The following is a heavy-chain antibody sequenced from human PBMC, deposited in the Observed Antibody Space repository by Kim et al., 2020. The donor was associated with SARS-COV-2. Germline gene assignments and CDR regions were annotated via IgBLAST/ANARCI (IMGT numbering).Heavy chain of an antibody. CDR1: GGSFSGYY. CDR2: INHSGST. D-gene: IGHD6-19*01. V-gene: IGHV4-34*01. CDR3: ARGTRQWLSRHYYYYMDV. Sequence: SETLCLTCAVYGGSFSGYYWSWIRQPPGKGLEWIGEINHSGSTNYNPSLKSRVTISVDTSKNQFSLKLSSVTAADTAVYYCARGTRQWLSRHYYYYMDVWGKGTTVTVSS. J-gene: IGHJ6*03.